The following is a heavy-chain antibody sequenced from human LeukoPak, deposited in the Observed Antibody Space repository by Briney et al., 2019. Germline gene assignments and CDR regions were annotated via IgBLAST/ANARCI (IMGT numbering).Heavy chain of an antibody. Sequence: GGSLRLSCAASGFTFSSYGMHWVRQAPGKGLEWVAVISYDGSNKYYADSVKGRFTISRDNSKNTLYLQMNSLRAEDTAVYYCAKRPAQYNWFDPWGQGTLVTVSS. CDR3: AKRPAQYNWFDP. CDR1: GFTFSSYG. CDR2: ISYDGSNK. V-gene: IGHV3-30*18. J-gene: IGHJ5*02.